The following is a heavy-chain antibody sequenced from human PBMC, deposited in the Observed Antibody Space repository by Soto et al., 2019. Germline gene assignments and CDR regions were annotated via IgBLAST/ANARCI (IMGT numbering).Heavy chain of an antibody. CDR1: GFTFSSYW. CDR3: ARVPPPTLLDYYYYMDV. D-gene: IGHD2-2*01. J-gene: IGHJ6*03. V-gene: IGHV3-74*01. Sequence: PGGSLRLSCAASGFTFSSYWMHWVRQAPGKGLVWVSRINSDGSSTSYADSVKGRFTISRDNAKNTLYLQMNSLRAEDTAVYYCARVPPPTLLDYYYYMDVWGKGTTVTVSS. CDR2: INSDGSST.